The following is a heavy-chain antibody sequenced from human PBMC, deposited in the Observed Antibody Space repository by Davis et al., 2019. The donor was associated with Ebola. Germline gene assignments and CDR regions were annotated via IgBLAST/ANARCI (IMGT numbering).Heavy chain of an antibody. Sequence: ESLKISCAASGFTFSSYAMTWVRQAPGKGLEWVSGISNSGGSTYYADSVKGRFTISRDNSKNTLYLQMNSLRAEDTAVYYCAKAQGSSGWYAFDYWGQGTLVTVSS. CDR1: GFTFSSYA. D-gene: IGHD6-19*01. V-gene: IGHV3-23*01. J-gene: IGHJ4*02. CDR3: AKAQGSSGWYAFDY. CDR2: ISNSGGST.